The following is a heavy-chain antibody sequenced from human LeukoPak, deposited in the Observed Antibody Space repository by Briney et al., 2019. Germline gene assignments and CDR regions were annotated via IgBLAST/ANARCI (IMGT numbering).Heavy chain of an antibody. Sequence: GESLKISCKGSGYNFNTYWVAWVRQMPGKGLEWMGIIHPVDSDTRYSPSFQGQVTISADKSISTAYLQWSSLKASDTAMYYCARHGSPDKYGMDVWGQGTTVTVSS. CDR1: GYNFNTYW. J-gene: IGHJ6*02. CDR3: ARHGSPDKYGMDV. V-gene: IGHV5-51*01. D-gene: IGHD2-15*01. CDR2: IHPVDSDT.